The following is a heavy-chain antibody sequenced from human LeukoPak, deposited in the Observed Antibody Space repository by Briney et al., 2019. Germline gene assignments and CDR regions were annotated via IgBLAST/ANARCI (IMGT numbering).Heavy chain of an antibody. D-gene: IGHD1-26*01. Sequence: SETLSLTCTVSGGSISSYYWSWIRQPPGKGLEWIGYIYYSGSTNYNPSLKSRVTISVDTPKNQFSLKVRSVTAADTAVYYCARDPVGTTDYGMDVWGQGTTVTVSS. CDR3: ARDPVGTTDYGMDV. CDR1: GGSISSYY. J-gene: IGHJ6*02. V-gene: IGHV4-59*01. CDR2: IYYSGST.